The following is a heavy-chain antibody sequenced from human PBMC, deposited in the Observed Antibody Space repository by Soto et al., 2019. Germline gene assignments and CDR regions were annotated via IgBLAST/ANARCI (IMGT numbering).Heavy chain of an antibody. V-gene: IGHV6-1*01. J-gene: IGHJ6*02. D-gene: IGHD6-19*01. CDR3: ARGPPSGWPKYYYYGMDV. CDR2: TYYRSKWYN. CDR1: GDSVSSNSAA. Sequence: QSQTLSLTCAISGDSVSSNSAAWNWIRQSPSRGLEWLGRTYYRSKWYNDYAVSVKSRITINPDTSKNQFSLQLNSVTPEDTAVYYCARGPPSGWPKYYYYGMDVWGQGTTVTVSS.